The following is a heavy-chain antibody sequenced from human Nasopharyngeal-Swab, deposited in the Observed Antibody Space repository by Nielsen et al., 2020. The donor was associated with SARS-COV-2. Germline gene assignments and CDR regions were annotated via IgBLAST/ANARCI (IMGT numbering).Heavy chain of an antibody. CDR1: GFTFRDYY. CDR2: ISSSSSYT. D-gene: IGHD6-6*01. CDR3: ARGGSSSWRVHYYYYYYMDV. V-gene: IGHV3-11*06. Sequence: GGSLTLSCAASGFTFRDYYMSWIRHAPRKGREWVSYISSSSSYTNYAHSVKGRFTICRDNAKNSLYLQMNSLRTEDTAVYYCARGGSSSWRVHYYYYYYMDVWGKGTTVTVSS. J-gene: IGHJ6*03.